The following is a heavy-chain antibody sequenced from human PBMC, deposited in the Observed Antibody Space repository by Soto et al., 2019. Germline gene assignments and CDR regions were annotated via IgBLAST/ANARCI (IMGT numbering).Heavy chain of an antibody. V-gene: IGHV4-34*01. J-gene: IGHJ4*01. D-gene: IGHD6-13*01. CDR3: ARDYRAAAGNRRYYFDY. CDR1: GGSFSGYY. Sequence: PSETLSLTCAVYGGSFSGYYWSWIRQPPGKGLEWIGEINHSGNTNYNPSLESRVTISVDKSKNQFSLNLSSVTAADTAVYYCARDYRAAAGNRRYYFDYWGHVTLVTVFS. CDR2: INHSGNT.